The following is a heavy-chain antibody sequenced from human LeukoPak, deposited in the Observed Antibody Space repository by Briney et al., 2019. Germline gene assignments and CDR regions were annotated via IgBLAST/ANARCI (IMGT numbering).Heavy chain of an antibody. CDR3: ARQPTDIVVVPAAISGIDYYGMDV. CDR1: GYSFTSYW. Sequence: GESLKISCKGSGYSFTSYWISWVRQMPGKGLEWMGRIDPSGSYTNYSPSFQGHVTISADKSISTAYLQWSSLKASDTAMYYCARQPTDIVVVPAAISGIDYYGMDVWGKGTTVTVSS. CDR2: IDPSGSYT. J-gene: IGHJ6*04. V-gene: IGHV5-10-1*01. D-gene: IGHD2-2*02.